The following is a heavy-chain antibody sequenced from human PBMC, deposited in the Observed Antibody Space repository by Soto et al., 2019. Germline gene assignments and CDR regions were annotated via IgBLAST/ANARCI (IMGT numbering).Heavy chain of an antibody. J-gene: IGHJ1*01. CDR1: GYTFTSYY. CDR3: ARGHSPYDSSGYYLCAGYFQH. D-gene: IGHD3-22*01. Sequence: QVQLVQSGAELKKPGASVKVSCKASGYTFTSYYMHWVRQAPGQGLGWMGIINPSGGSTSYAQKFQVWVTMTMDPSTSTVYMELSSLRSEGTAVYYGARGHSPYDSSGYYLCAGYFQHWGQGTLVTVST. V-gene: IGHV1-46*01. CDR2: INPSGGST.